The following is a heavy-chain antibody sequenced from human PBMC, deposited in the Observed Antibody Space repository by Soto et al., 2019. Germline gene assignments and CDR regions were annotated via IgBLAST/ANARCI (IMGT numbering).Heavy chain of an antibody. V-gene: IGHV1-46*01. CDR2: INPSGGST. J-gene: IGHJ6*02. CDR1: GSTFTSYY. CDR3: ARPKRGGYCSRTSRDTRFYYGMDV. Sequence: ASVKASCKASGSTFTSYYMHWVRQAPGQGLEWMGIINPSGGSTSYAQKFQGRVTMTRDTSTSTVCMELSSLRSEDTAVYYCARPKRGGYCSRTSRDTRFYYGMDVCGQGTKVTLS. D-gene: IGHD2-2*02.